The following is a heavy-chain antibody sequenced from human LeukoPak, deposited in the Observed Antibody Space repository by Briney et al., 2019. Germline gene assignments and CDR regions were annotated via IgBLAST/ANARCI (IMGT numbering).Heavy chain of an antibody. V-gene: IGHV1-2*02. D-gene: IGHD6-19*01. CDR1: GYTFTGYY. J-gene: IGHJ4*02. Sequence: ASVKVSCKASGYTFTGYYMHWVRQAPGQGLEWIGWINPNNGGTNYAQKFQGRVTMTRDTSISTAYMELTRLRSDDTAVYYCARDLKRGYSSGRYSWGTGSSNDYWGQGTLVTVSS. CDR3: ARDLKRGYSSGRYSWGTGSSNDY. CDR2: INPNNGGT.